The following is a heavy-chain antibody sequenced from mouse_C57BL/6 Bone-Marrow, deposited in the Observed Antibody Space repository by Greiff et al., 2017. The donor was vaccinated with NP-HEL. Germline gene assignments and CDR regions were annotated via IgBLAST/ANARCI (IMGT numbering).Heavy chain of an antibody. CDR2: IHPNSGST. J-gene: IGHJ4*01. CDR3: ARHSSGSYYYAMDY. V-gene: IGHV1-64*01. D-gene: IGHD3-2*02. Sequence: QVQLQQPGAELVKPGASVKLSCKASGYTFTSYWMHWVKQRPGQGLEWIGMIHPNSGSTNYNEKFKSKATLTVDKSSSTAYMQLSSLTSEDSAVYYCARHSSGSYYYAMDYWGQGTSVTVSS. CDR1: GYTFTSYW.